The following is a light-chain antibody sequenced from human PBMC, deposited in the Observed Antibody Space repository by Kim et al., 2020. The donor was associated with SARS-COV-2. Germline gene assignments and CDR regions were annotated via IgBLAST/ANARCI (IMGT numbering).Light chain of an antibody. J-gene: IGKJ4*01. CDR2: ASS. Sequence: ASVGDRVTITCRAKQDVSGWLAWYQQKPGKAPKLLVFASSSLQSGVPSRFSGSGYGTTFTLTIDSLHPDDFAVYYCQQAHSFPPTFGGGTKVDIK. CDR1: QDVSGW. CDR3: QQAHSFPPT. V-gene: IGKV1-12*01.